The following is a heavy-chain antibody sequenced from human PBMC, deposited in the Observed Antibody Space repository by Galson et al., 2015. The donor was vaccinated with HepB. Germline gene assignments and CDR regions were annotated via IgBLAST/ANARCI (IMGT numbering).Heavy chain of an antibody. CDR3: ARWGYSSGLNAFDI. CDR1: GFTFSSYG. CDR2: IWYDGSNK. J-gene: IGHJ3*02. D-gene: IGHD6-19*01. V-gene: IGHV3-33*01. Sequence: SLRLSCAASGFTFSSYGMHWVRQAPGKGLEWVAVIWYDGSNKYYADSVKGRFTISRDNSKNTLYLQMNSLRAEDTAVYYCARWGYSSGLNAFDIWGQGTMVTVSS.